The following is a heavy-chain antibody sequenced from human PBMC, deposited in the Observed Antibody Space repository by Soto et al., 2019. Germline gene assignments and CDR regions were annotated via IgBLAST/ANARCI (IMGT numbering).Heavy chain of an antibody. D-gene: IGHD3-16*02. CDR2: ISTRSDAM. Sequence: EVQLVESGGGLVQPGGSLRLSCAASGFTFNLYPMNWVRQAPGKGLEWLSHISTRSDAMYYADSVKGRFTISRDNAQNTLFLQMSGLSLEHTAIFYCGADYRYASEMWGQGTTVTVSS. J-gene: IGHJ3*02. CDR3: GADYRYASEM. V-gene: IGHV3-48*01. CDR1: GFTFNLYP.